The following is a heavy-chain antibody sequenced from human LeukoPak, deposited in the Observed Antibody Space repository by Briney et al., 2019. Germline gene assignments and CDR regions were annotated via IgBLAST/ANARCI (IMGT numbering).Heavy chain of an antibody. V-gene: IGHV3-7*01. D-gene: IGHD3-22*01. J-gene: IGHJ4*02. CDR3: AKDHQTMIVVVMTD. CDR1: GFTFSSYW. CDR2: IKQDGSEK. Sequence: GGSLRLSCAASGFTFSSYWMSWVRQAPWKGLEWVANIKQDGSEKYYVDSVKGRFTISRDNAKNSLYLQLNSLRAEDTAEYYCAKDHQTMIVVVMTDWGQGTLVTVSS.